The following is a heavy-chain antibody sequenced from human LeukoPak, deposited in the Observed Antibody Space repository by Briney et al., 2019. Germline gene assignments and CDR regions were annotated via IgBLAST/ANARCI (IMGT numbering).Heavy chain of an antibody. CDR3: TRASGSYSNFDY. J-gene: IGHJ4*02. CDR1: GFTFSSYW. D-gene: IGHD1-26*01. CDR2: INSDGSST. Sequence: GGSLRLSCAASGFTFSSYWMHWVRQAPGKGLVWVSRINSDGSSTSYADSVKGRFTISRDNSKTTLDLQMNSLRTEDTAIYYCTRASGSYSNFDYWGQGTLVTVSS. V-gene: IGHV3-74*01.